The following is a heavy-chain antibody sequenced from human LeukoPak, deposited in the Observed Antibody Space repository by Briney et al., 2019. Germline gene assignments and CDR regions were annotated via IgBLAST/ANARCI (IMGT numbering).Heavy chain of an antibody. V-gene: IGHV3-23*01. J-gene: IGHJ4*02. CDR2: ISGSGGRT. CDR3: ANGDKKRITMVRGVMQPFDY. Sequence: QPGGSLRLSCAASRFTFSSYAMSWVRQAPGKGLEWVAAISGSGGRTYYADSVKGRFTISRDNSKNTLHLQMNSLRAEDTAVYYCANGDKKRITMVRGVMQPFDYWGQGTLVTVSS. CDR1: RFTFSSYA. D-gene: IGHD3-10*01.